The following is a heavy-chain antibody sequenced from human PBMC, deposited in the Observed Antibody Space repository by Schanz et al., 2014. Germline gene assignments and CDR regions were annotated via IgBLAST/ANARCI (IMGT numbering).Heavy chain of an antibody. V-gene: IGHV3-23*01. CDR1: GFTVRTFA. CDR3: AKHVRSLTGNDY. CDR2: IGGSGDST. Sequence: ELQLLESGGGLVQPGGSLRLSCAASGFTVRTFAMDWVRQAAGKGLEWVSGIGGSGDSTHYADSVKGRFIISRDNSKNTLYLQVNSLRAEDTAVYYCAKHVRSLTGNDYWGQGTLVTVSS. D-gene: IGHD3-9*01. J-gene: IGHJ4*02.